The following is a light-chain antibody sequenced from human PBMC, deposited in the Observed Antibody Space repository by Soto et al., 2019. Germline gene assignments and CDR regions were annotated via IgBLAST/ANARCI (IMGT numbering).Light chain of an antibody. J-gene: IGLJ2*01. V-gene: IGLV4-69*01. CDR2: VKSDGSH. Sequence: QLVLTQSPSASASLGASVKLTCTLSSGHGNYVIAWHQQQPEKGPRYLMKVKSDGSHSKGDGIPDRFSGSSSGAERYLAISSLQSEDEAEYYCQTWDTGIVVFGGGTKLTVL. CDR1: SGHGNYV. CDR3: QTWDTGIVV.